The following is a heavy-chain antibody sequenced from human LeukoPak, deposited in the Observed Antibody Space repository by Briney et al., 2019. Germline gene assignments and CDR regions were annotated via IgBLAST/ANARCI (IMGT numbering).Heavy chain of an antibody. J-gene: IGHJ4*02. CDR1: GGTFSSYA. D-gene: IGHD3-22*01. CDR3: ARDNYDSSGYYDY. V-gene: IGHV1-69*05. Sequence: SVKVSCKASGGTFSSYAISWVRQAPGQGLEWMGRIIPIFGTANYAQKFQGRVTITTDESTSTAYTELSSLRSEDTAVYYCARDNYDSSGYYDYWGQGTLVTVSS. CDR2: IIPIFGTA.